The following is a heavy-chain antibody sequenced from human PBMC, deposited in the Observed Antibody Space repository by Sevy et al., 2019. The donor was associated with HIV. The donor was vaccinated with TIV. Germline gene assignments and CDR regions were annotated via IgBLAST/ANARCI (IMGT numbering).Heavy chain of an antibody. V-gene: IGHV3-23*01. D-gene: IGHD2-8*01. CDR1: GFTFSKYS. J-gene: IGHJ4*02. CDR2: LSFGCGEI. CDR3: AREGCTKPHDY. Sequence: GSLRLFCAASGFTFSKYSMSWVRQPPGKGLEWVSTLSFGCGEISYADSVKGRFTISRDNSKSSVYLQMNNLRPEDTAVYYCAREGCTKPHDYWGQGTLVTVSS.